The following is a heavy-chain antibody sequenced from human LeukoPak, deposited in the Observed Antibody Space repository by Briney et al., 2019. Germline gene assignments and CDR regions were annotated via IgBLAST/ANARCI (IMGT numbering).Heavy chain of an antibody. CDR2: IYYGGST. CDR1: DGSINSYY. CDR3: ARDSGGRFDY. V-gene: IGHV4-59*12. D-gene: IGHD3-10*01. Sequence: SETLSLTCSVSDGSINSYYWNWIRRPPGKGLEWIGYIYYGGSTYYNPSLKSRVTISVDTSKNQFSLKLSSVTAADTAVYYCARDSGGRFDYWGQGTLVTVSS. J-gene: IGHJ4*02.